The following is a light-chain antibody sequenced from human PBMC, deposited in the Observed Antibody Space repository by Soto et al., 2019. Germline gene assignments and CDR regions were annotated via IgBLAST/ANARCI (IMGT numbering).Light chain of an antibody. CDR1: SSDVGSYNL. J-gene: IGLJ3*02. Sequence: QSALTQPASVSGSPGQPITISCTGTSSDVGSYNLVSWYQQHPGKVPKLMIYENNKRPSGLSNRFSGSKSGNTASLTISGLQAEDEADYYCCSYAGSDPWVFGGGTKLTVL. V-gene: IGLV2-23*01. CDR3: CSYAGSDPWV. CDR2: ENN.